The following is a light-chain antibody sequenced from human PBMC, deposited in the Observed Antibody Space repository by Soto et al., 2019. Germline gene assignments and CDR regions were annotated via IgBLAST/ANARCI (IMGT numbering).Light chain of an antibody. CDR3: SSYAGSNNLV. Sequence: QSALTQPPSASGSHGQSVTISCTGTSSDVGGYNYVSWYQQHPGKAPKLMIYEVSKRPSGVPDRFSGSKSGKTASLTVSGLQAEDEADYYCSSYAGSNNLVFGGGTQLTVL. J-gene: IGLJ2*01. V-gene: IGLV2-8*01. CDR1: SSDVGGYNY. CDR2: EVS.